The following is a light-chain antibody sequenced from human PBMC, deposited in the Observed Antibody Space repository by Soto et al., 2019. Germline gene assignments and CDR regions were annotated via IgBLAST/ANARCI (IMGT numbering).Light chain of an antibody. V-gene: IGKV3-20*01. CDR1: QSVSNNY. CDR2: GAS. CDR3: QQYSRAPLT. Sequence: EIVLTQSPGTLSLSPGERATLSWRASQSVSNNYLAWYQQKPGQAPRLLIYGASNRATGIPDRFSASGSGTDFTLTISRLEPEDFAVYYCQQYSRAPLTFGQGTKVDIK. J-gene: IGKJ1*01.